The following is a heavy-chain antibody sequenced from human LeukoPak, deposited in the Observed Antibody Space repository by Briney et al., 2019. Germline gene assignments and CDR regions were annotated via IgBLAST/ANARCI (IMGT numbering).Heavy chain of an antibody. CDR1: GFTFSNYG. V-gene: IGHV3-30*18. Sequence: GGSLRLSCAASGFTFSNYGMHWVRQAPGKGLEWVTVISYDGSYQYYADSVKGRFTISRDNSKNTLYLQMNSPRAEDTAVYYCAKLCVDSSGYYYVQDAFDIWGQGTMVTVSS. CDR3: AKLCVDSSGYYYVQDAFDI. D-gene: IGHD3-22*01. CDR2: ISYDGSYQ. J-gene: IGHJ3*02.